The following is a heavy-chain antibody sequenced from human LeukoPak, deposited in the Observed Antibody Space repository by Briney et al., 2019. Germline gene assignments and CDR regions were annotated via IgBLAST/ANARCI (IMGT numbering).Heavy chain of an antibody. Sequence: GGSLRLSCATSGFPFETNAMSWVRQAPGKGLEWVATIGNTETFYADSVTGRFTISRDNTKNTVNLQMNRLRVEDTAIYYCAKDWIQFNRVFDCFDSWGQGTLVTVSS. V-gene: IGHV3-23*01. CDR2: IGNTET. J-gene: IGHJ4*02. D-gene: IGHD5-18*01. CDR3: AKDWIQFNRVFDCFDS. CDR1: GFPFETNA.